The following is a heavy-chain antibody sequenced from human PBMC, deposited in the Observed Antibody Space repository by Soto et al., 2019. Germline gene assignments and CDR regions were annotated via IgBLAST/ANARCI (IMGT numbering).Heavy chain of an antibody. V-gene: IGHV3-49*03. Sequence: PGGSLRLSRTAYGFTLGDYAMSCFRQAPGKGLEWLGFIRSKAYGGTTEYAASVKGRFTISRVDPKCIAYLQMNSLKTEDTAVYYCTRVTTMIVVVIDYYGIGVWGQVATVTIS. J-gene: IGHJ6*02. CDR2: IRSKAYGGTT. CDR3: TRVTTMIVVVIDYYGIGV. D-gene: IGHD3-22*01. CDR1: GFTLGDYA.